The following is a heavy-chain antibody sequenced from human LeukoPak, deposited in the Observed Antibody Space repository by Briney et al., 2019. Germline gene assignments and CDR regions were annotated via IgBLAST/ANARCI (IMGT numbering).Heavy chain of an antibody. V-gene: IGHV4-30-4*08. J-gene: IGHJ5*02. CDR2: IYYSGST. CDR1: GGSISSGDYY. Sequence: SETLSLTCTVSGGSISSGDYYWSWIRQPPGKGLEWIGYIYYSGSTYYNPSLKSRVTISVDTSKNRFSLKLSSVTAADTAVYYCARDWGITGTNWFDPWGQGTLVTVSS. CDR3: ARDWGITGTNWFDP. D-gene: IGHD1-20*01.